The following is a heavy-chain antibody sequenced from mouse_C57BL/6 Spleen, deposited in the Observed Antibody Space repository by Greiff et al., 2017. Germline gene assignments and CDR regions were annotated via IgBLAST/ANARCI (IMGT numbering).Heavy chain of an antibody. V-gene: IGHV1-62-2*01. CDR1: GYTFTEYT. D-gene: IGHD2-14*01. CDR3: ARHPIGDYAMDY. Sequence: QVKLKESGAELVKPGASVKLSCKASGYTFTEYTIHWVKQRSGQGLEWIGWFYPGSGSIKYNEKFKDKATLTADKSSSTVYMELSRLTSEDSAVYFCARHPIGDYAMDYWGQGTSVTVSS. CDR2: FYPGSGSI. J-gene: IGHJ4*01.